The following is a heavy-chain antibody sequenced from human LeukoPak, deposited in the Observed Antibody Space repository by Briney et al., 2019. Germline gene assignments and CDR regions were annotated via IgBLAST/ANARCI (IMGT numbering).Heavy chain of an antibody. D-gene: IGHD5-18*01. CDR3: ARYSYGPYDAFDI. J-gene: IGHJ3*02. CDR2: IIPIFGTA. CDR1: GYTFTGYY. Sequence: SVKVSCKASGYTFTGYYMHWVRQAPGQGLEWMGGIIPIFGTANYAQKFQGRVTITADESTSTAYMELSSLRSEDTAVYYCARYSYGPYDAFDIWGQGTMVTVSS. V-gene: IGHV1-69*13.